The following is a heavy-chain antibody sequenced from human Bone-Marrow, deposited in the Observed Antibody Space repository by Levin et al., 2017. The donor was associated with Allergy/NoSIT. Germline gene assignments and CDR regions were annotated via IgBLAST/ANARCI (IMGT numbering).Heavy chain of an antibody. V-gene: IGHV4-4*02. J-gene: IGHJ4*02. CDR3: AKFSPRSPQLLYGVWDF. Sequence: SQTLSLTCAVSGASISNSNWWSWVRQSPGKGLEWIGEIHHSETTNINPSLESRVTISMDKSKNYVSLRLSSVTAADSAVYFCAKFSPRSPQLLYGVWDFWGQGILVIVSS. CDR1: GASISNSNW. D-gene: IGHD3-10*02. CDR2: IHHSETT.